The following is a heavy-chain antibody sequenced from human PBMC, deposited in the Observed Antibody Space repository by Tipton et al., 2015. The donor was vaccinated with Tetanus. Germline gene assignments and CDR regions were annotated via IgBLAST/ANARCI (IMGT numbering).Heavy chain of an antibody. Sequence: TLSLTCTVSGGSISSGGYYWSWIRQPPGKGLEWIGYIYYSGSTNYNPSLKSRVTISVDTSKNQFSLKLSSVTAADTAVYYCARYDLGGLQPQTSVFDYWGQGTLVTVSS. CDR2: IYYSGST. D-gene: IGHD5-24*01. J-gene: IGHJ4*02. CDR1: GGSISSGGYY. V-gene: IGHV4-61*08. CDR3: ARYDLGGLQPQTSVFDY.